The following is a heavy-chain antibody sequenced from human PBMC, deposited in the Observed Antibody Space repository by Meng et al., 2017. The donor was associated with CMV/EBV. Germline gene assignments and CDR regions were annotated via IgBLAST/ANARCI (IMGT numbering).Heavy chain of an antibody. CDR1: LYTFTGYY. D-gene: IGHD4-23*01. J-gene: IGHJ4*02. Sequence: KASLYTFTGYYMHWLRQAPGQGLAWMGWINPNSVGTNYAQTFQGRVTMPRDTSISTAYMELSRLRSDDTAVYYCARARLTMVVTPYWGQGTLVTVSS. CDR2: INPNSVGT. V-gene: IGHV1-2*02. CDR3: ARARLTMVVTPY.